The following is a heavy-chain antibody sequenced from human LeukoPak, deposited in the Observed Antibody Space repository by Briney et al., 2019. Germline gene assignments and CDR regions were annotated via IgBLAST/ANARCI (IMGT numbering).Heavy chain of an antibody. V-gene: IGHV1-46*01. CDR1: GYTFTSYY. Sequence: ASVKVSCKASGYTFTSYYIHLVRQAPGQGLEWMGIINPSGGSTSYAQKFRDRLTMTRDTSTSTLYMELSSLRSEDTAVYYCAREPPPSYSGGREYCFDYWGQGTLVTVSS. J-gene: IGHJ4*02. D-gene: IGHD1-26*01. CDR2: INPSGGST. CDR3: AREPPPSYSGGREYCFDY.